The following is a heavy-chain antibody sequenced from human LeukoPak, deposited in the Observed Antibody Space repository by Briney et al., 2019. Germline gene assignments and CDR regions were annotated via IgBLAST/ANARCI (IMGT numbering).Heavy chain of an antibody. CDR2: INHGGST. Sequence: PSETLSLTCAVYGGSFSDYYWSWIRQPPGKGLEWIGEINHGGSTNYNPSLKSRVTQSVDTSENQFSLKLTSVTAADTAVYYCARDGYSTPDVWGQGTTVTVSS. CDR3: ARDGYSTPDV. D-gene: IGHD6-13*01. V-gene: IGHV4-34*01. CDR1: GGSFSDYY. J-gene: IGHJ6*02.